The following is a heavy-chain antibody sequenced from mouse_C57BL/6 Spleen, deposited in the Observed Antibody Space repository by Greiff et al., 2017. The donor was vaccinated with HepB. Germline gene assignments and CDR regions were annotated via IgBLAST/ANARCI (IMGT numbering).Heavy chain of an antibody. CDR2: INPGSGGT. V-gene: IGHV1-54*01. CDR1: GYAFTNYL. J-gene: IGHJ2*01. CDR3: ARGGYYGSSPPFDY. Sequence: LQESGAELVRPGTSVKVSCKASGYAFTNYLIEWVKQRPGQGLEWIGVINPGSGGTNYNEKFKGKATLTADKSSSTAYMQLSSLTSEDSAVYFCARGGYYGSSPPFDYWGQGTTLTVSS. D-gene: IGHD1-1*01.